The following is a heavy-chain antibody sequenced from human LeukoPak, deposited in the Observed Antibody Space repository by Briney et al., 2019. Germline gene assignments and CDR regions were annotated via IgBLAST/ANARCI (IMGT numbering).Heavy chain of an antibody. CDR2: IYTSGST. V-gene: IGHV4-4*07. D-gene: IGHD3-3*01. Sequence: SETLSLTCTVSGGSISSYYWSWIRQPAGKGLEWIGRIYTSGSTHYNPSLKSRVTMSVDTSKNQFSLKLSSVTAADTAVYYCARAYDFWSGYYPGYYYYYMDVWSKGTTVTVSS. J-gene: IGHJ6*03. CDR3: ARAYDFWSGYYPGYYYYYMDV. CDR1: GGSISSYY.